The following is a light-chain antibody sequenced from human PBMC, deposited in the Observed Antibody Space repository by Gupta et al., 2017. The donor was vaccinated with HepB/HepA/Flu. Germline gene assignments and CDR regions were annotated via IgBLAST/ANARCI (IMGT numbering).Light chain of an antibody. V-gene: IGKV3-11*01. J-gene: IGKJ1*01. CDR2: EIS. CDR1: QSININ. Sequence: IALTQSPATLSLSPGERATLSCRASQSININLAWYQQKPGQAPSLVKYEISDWATGSPARFSGSGSGTDFALTISSLEPEDCAVYYCPQRSDWPWTFGQGTKLEMK. CDR3: PQRSDWPWT.